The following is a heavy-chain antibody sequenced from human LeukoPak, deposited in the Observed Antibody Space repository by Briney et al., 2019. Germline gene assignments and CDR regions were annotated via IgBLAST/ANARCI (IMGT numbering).Heavy chain of an antibody. CDR2: ISGSGGST. Sequence: GGSLRLSCAASGFTFSGYAMSWVRQAPGKGLEWVSAISGSGGSTYYADSVKGRFTISRDNSKNTLYLQMNSLRAEDTAVYYCAKDLLTWLLSPIDYWGQGTLVTVSS. CDR3: AKDLLTWLLSPIDY. D-gene: IGHD3-9*01. V-gene: IGHV3-23*01. CDR1: GFTFSGYA. J-gene: IGHJ4*02.